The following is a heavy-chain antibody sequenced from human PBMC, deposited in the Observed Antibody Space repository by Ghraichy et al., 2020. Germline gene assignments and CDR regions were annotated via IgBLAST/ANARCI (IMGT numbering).Heavy chain of an antibody. J-gene: IGHJ4*02. CDR3: VTDRRPAHWLGLWN. D-gene: IGHD6-19*01. V-gene: IGHV3-7*01. CDR1: GFTFSNYW. Sequence: GGSLRLSCAASGFTFSNYWMSWVRQAPGKGLEWVANIKQDGSENYYVDSVKGRFTISRDNAKNSLYLQMNSLRAEDTAVYYCVTDRRPAHWLGLWNWGQGTRVTVSS. CDR2: IKQDGSEN.